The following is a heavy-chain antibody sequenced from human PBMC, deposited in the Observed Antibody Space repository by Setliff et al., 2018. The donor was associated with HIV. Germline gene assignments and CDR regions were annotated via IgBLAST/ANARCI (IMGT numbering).Heavy chain of an antibody. CDR2: INHSGST. V-gene: IGHV4-34*01. Sequence: PSETLSLTCAVYGGSFSGCYWSWIRQPPGKGLEWIGEINHSGSTNYNPSLNSRVTISVATSKHQFSLQLCSVTAADTAVYYCARQDYYYDSSGYYRWWEPFSWYFDLWGRGTLVTVAS. J-gene: IGHJ2*01. D-gene: IGHD3-22*01. CDR1: GGSFSGCY. CDR3: ARQDYYYDSSGYYRWWEPFSWYFDL.